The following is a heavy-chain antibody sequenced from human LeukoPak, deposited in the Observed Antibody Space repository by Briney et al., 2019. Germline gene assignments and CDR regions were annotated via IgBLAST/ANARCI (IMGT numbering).Heavy chain of an antibody. J-gene: IGHJ6*02. CDR2: IKDDGSET. CDR1: GFTFNKSW. CDR3: ATYTNWVAGDV. D-gene: IGHD7-27*01. Sequence: GGSLRLSCGTSGFTFNKSWMSWVRQAPGKGPEWVASIKDDGSETFHADSVRGRFTVSRDNARGTLYVQMNTLRAEDTAVYYCATYTNWVAGDVWGQGTTVTVSS. V-gene: IGHV3-7*01.